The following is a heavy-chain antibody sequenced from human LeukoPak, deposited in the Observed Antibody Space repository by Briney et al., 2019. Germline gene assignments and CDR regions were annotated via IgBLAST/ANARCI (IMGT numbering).Heavy chain of an antibody. CDR1: GGSFSGYY. D-gene: IGHD3-10*01. Sequence: SETLSLTCAVYGGSFSGYYWSWIRQPPGKGLEWIGEINHSGSTNYNPSLKSRVTISVDTSKNQLSLKLSSVTAADTAVYYCARGGYGSGSYYDYWGQGTLVTVSS. J-gene: IGHJ4*02. CDR3: ARGGYGSGSYYDY. V-gene: IGHV4-34*01. CDR2: INHSGST.